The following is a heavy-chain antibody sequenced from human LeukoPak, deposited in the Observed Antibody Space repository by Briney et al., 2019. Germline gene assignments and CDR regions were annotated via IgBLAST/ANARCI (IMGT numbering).Heavy chain of an antibody. CDR3: AREYCSGGSCYFDY. D-gene: IGHD2-15*01. CDR1: GGTFSSYA. CDR2: IIPIFGIA. V-gene: IGHV1-69*04. J-gene: IGHJ4*02. Sequence: ASVKVSCKASGGTFSSYAISWVRQAPGQGLEWMGRIIPIFGIANYAQKFQGRVTITADKSTSTAYMELSSLRSEDTAVYYCAREYCSGGSCYFDYWGQGTLVTVSS.